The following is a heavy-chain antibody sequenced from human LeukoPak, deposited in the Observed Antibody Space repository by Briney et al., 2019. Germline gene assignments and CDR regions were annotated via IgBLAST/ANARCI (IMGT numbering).Heavy chain of an antibody. CDR3: ARGSRGGYCSSTSCYAPSFVDY. V-gene: IGHV4-34*01. D-gene: IGHD2-2*01. CDR2: INHSGST. J-gene: IGHJ4*02. CDR1: GGSFSGYY. Sequence: SETLSLTCAVYGGSFSGYYWSWIRQPPGKGLEWIGEINHSGSTNYKPSLKSRVTISVDTSKNQFSLKLSSVTAADTAVYYCARGSRGGYCSSTSCYAPSFVDYWGQGTLVTVSS.